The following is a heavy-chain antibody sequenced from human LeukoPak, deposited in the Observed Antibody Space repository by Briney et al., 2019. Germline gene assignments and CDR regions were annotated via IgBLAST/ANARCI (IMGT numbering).Heavy chain of an antibody. CDR3: ARAGAEPNYYDFWSGYYTTHYYYGMDV. D-gene: IGHD3-3*01. J-gene: IGHJ6*02. V-gene: IGHV3-21*01. Sequence: RAGGSLRLSCAASGFTFSSHSMNWVRQAPGERLEWVSSISSRSSYIYYADSVKGRFTISRDNAKNSLYLQMNSLRAEDTAVYYCARAGAEPNYYDFWSGYYTTHYYYGMDVWGQGTTVTVSS. CDR1: GFTFSSHS. CDR2: ISSRSSYI.